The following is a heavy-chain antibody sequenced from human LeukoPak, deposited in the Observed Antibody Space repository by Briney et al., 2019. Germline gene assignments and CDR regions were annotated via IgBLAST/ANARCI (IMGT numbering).Heavy chain of an antibody. D-gene: IGHD3-22*01. CDR1: GFTFSSYA. CDR3: AREKGQSYYYDSSGYFDY. J-gene: IGHJ4*02. Sequence: PGGSLRLSCAASGFTFSSYAMNWVRQAPGKGLEYVSTISTNGGSTYYANSVKGRFTISRDNAKNSLYLQMNSLRAEDTAVYYCAREKGQSYYYDSSGYFDYRGQGTLVTVSS. V-gene: IGHV3-64*01. CDR2: ISTNGGST.